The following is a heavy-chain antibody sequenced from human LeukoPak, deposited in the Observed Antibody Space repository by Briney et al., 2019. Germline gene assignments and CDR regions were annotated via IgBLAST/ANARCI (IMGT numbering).Heavy chain of an antibody. CDR1: GGSISSSSYY. CDR3: ARQGQQWLVLEDWFDP. D-gene: IGHD6-19*01. CDR2: IYYSGST. Sequence: SETLSLTCTVSGGSISSSSYYWGWIRQPPGTGLEWIGSIYYSGSTYYNPSLKSRVTISVDTSKNQFSLKLSSVTAADTAVYYCARQGQQWLVLEDWFDPWGQGTLVTVSS. V-gene: IGHV4-39*01. J-gene: IGHJ5*02.